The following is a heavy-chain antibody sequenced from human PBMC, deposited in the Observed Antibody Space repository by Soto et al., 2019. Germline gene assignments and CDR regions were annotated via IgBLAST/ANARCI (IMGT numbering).Heavy chain of an antibody. CDR3: ARLQRYCTNGVCYTLFWFDY. Sequence: LGESLKISCKGSGYSFTSYWIVWVRQMPGKGLEWMGIIYPGDSDTRYSPSFQGQVTISADKSISTAYLQWSSLKASDTAMYYCARLQRYCTNGVCYTLFWFDYWGQGTLVTVSS. CDR1: GYSFTSYW. CDR2: IYPGDSDT. J-gene: IGHJ4*02. D-gene: IGHD2-8*01. V-gene: IGHV5-51*01.